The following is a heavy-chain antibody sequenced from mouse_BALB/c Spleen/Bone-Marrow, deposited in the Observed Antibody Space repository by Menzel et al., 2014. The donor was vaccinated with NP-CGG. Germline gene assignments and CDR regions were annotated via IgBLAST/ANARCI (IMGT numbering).Heavy chain of an antibody. Sequence: LVKTGASVKISCKASGYSFTGYYMQWVKQSHGKSLEWIGYISCYNGATSYNQNFKGKATFTVDTSSSTAYMQFNSLTSEDSAVYYCVGRGNPFVYYAMDYWGQGTSVTVSS. CDR3: VGRGNPFVYYAMDY. J-gene: IGHJ4*01. CDR1: GYSFTGYY. V-gene: IGHV1S34*01. CDR2: ISCYNGAT.